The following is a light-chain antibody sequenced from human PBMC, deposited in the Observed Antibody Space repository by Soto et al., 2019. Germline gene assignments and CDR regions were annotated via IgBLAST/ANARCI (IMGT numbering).Light chain of an antibody. V-gene: IGLV1-47*01. Sequence: QSVLTQPPSASGTPGQRVTISCSGSSSNIGYNYVYWYQQLPATAPKLLIYKNDQRPSGVPDRFSGSKSGTSACLAISGLRSEDEADYYCAAWDDSLSGWVFGGGTKLTVL. CDR3: AAWDDSLSGWV. CDR1: SSNIGYNY. CDR2: KND. J-gene: IGLJ3*02.